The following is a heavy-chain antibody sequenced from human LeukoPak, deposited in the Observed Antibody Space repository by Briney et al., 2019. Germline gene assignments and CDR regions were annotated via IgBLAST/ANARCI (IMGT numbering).Heavy chain of an antibody. CDR3: ARVGYYGSGSYSLYQYGMDV. J-gene: IGHJ6*02. CDR1: GYTFTSYA. CDR2: INTNTGKP. Sequence: ASVKVSCKASGYTFTSYALNWVRQAPGQGLEWMGWINTNTGKPTYAQGFTGRFVFSLDTSVSTAYLQISSLKAEDTAVYYCARVGYYGSGSYSLYQYGMDVWGLGTTVTVSS. D-gene: IGHD3-10*01. V-gene: IGHV7-4-1*02.